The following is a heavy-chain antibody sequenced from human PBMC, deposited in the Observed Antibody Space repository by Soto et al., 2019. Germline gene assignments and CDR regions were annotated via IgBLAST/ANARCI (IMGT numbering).Heavy chain of an antibody. J-gene: IGHJ4*02. V-gene: IGHV1-69*01. CDR3: PRGVPSSD. D-gene: IGHD2-2*01. CDR1: GVTFSSDS. CDR2: IIPISRTP. Sequence: QVQLVQSEAEVKKPGSSVKVSCKSSGVTFSSDSISWVRQAPGQGLEWMGGIIPISRTPTYAQKFQGRVTFNSNELTRVVYIGVRRLAFEATAAYYFPRGVPSSDWGQGSLVTVPS.